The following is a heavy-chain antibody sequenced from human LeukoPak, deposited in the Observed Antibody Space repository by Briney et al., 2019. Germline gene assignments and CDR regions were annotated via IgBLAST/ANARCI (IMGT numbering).Heavy chain of an antibody. CDR3: AKDWLLGYSGSPRFFDY. D-gene: IGHD1-26*01. J-gene: IGHJ4*02. V-gene: IGHV4-34*01. Sequence: SETLSLTCAVYGGSFSGYYWSWIRQPPGKGLEWIGEINHSGSTNYNPSLKSRVTISVDTSKNQFSLKLSSVTAADTAVYYCAKDWLLGYSGSPRFFDYWGQGTLVTGSS. CDR2: INHSGST. CDR1: GGSFSGYY.